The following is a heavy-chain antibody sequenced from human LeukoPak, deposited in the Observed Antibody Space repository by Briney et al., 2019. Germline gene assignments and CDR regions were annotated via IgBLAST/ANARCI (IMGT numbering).Heavy chain of an antibody. J-gene: IGHJ4*02. Sequence: GASVKVSCKASGGTFSSYAISWVRQAPGQGLEWMGRIIPILGIANYAQKFQGRVTITADKSTSTAYMELSSLRSEDTAVYYCAREHSTNPPSTPGWGYGSGSYYNYWGQGTLVTVSS. D-gene: IGHD3-10*01. CDR1: GGTFSSYA. CDR2: IIPILGIA. V-gene: IGHV1-69*04. CDR3: AREHSTNPPSTPGWGYGSGSYYNY.